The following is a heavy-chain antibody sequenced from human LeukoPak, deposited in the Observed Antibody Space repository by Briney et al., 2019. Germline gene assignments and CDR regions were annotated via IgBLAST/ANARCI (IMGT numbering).Heavy chain of an antibody. Sequence: ASVKVSCKASGYTFNTYGITWVRQAPGQGLEWMGWISGYNGKTKYAQKLQDRVTMTTDTSTTTAYMELRSLTSDDTAVYYCAMVVRGAASYYFDYWGQGTLVTVSS. CDR2: ISGYNGKT. J-gene: IGHJ4*02. V-gene: IGHV1-18*01. CDR1: GYTFNTYG. CDR3: AMVVRGAASYYFDY. D-gene: IGHD3-10*01.